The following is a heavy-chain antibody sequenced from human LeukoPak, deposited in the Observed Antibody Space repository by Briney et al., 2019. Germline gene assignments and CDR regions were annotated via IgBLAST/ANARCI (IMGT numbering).Heavy chain of an antibody. J-gene: IGHJ4*02. D-gene: IGHD3-22*01. Sequence: GGSLRLSCAASGFTFSSYSMNWVRQAPGKGLEWVSYISSSSSSIYYADSVKGRFTISRDNAKNSLYLQMNSLRAEDTAVYYCARDLGLGPRYFDYWGQGTLVTVSS. CDR2: ISSSSSSI. V-gene: IGHV3-48*04. CDR1: GFTFSSYS. CDR3: ARDLGLGPRYFDY.